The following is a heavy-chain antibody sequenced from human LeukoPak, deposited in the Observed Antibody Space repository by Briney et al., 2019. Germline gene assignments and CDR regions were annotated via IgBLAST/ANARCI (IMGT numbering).Heavy chain of an antibody. Sequence: GESLKISCKGSGYSFTTYWIDWVRQMPGKGREWMGVIYPGDSAARYSPSLKGQVTISADKSSSTAYLQWRSLKASDTAMYYCARRVYSGTYYFDYWGQGTLVTVSS. CDR3: ARRVYSGTYYFDY. D-gene: IGHD1-26*01. J-gene: IGHJ4*02. CDR2: IYPGDSAA. V-gene: IGHV5-51*01. CDR1: GYSFTTYW.